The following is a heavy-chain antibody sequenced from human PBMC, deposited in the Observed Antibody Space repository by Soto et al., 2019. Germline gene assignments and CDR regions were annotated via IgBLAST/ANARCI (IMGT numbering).Heavy chain of an antibody. CDR2: IYYSGST. CDR3: ARHVYGAKGFEY. Sequence: QLQLQESGPGLVKPSETLSLTCTVSGGFISSSSYYWGWIRQPPGKGLEWIGSIYYSGSTYYNPSLKSRVTISVDTSKNQFSLKLSSVTAADTAVYYCARHVYGAKGFEYWGQGTLVTVSS. J-gene: IGHJ4*02. D-gene: IGHD4-17*01. V-gene: IGHV4-39*01. CDR1: GGFISSSSYY.